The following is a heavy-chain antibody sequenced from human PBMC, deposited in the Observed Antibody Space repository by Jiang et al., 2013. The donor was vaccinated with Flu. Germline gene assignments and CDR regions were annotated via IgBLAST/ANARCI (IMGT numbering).Heavy chain of an antibody. J-gene: IGHJ6*02. D-gene: IGHD1-26*01. CDR3: ARDRDGSGSYSQDYYYYYGMDV. V-gene: IGHV4-59*01. CDR2: IYYSGST. Sequence: PGLVKPSETLSLTCTVSGGSISSYYWSWIRQPPGKGLEWIGYIYYSGSTNYNPSLKSRVTISVDTSKNQFSLKLSSVTAADTAVYYCARDRDGSGSYSQDYYYYYGMDVWGQGTTVTVSS. CDR1: GGSISSYY.